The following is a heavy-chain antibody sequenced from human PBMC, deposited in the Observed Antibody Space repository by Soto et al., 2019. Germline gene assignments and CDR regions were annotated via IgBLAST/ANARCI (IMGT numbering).Heavy chain of an antibody. CDR3: ASGVSTVTENTGTLDY. V-gene: IGHV4-34*01. CDR1: GGSFSGYY. J-gene: IGHJ4*02. D-gene: IGHD4-4*01. CDR2: INHSGST. Sequence: PSETLSLTCAVYGGSFSGYYCSWIRQPPGKGLEWIGEINHSGSTNYNPSLKSRVTISVDTSKNQFSLKLSSVTAADTAVYYCASGVSTVTENTGTLDYWGQGTLVTVSS.